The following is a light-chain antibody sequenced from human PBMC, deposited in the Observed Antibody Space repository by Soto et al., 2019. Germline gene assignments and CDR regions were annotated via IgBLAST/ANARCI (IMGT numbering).Light chain of an antibody. Sequence: VLTQSPGTLSLSRGERAPLSCRASERIYSAYLGWYQQKPGQAPRLLIYGTSSRATGIPDRFSDSGSGTDFTLTISRLEPEDFAVYYCQQYGNSPITFGQGIRLEIK. V-gene: IGKV3-20*01. CDR3: QQYGNSPIT. CDR1: ERIYSAY. J-gene: IGKJ5*01. CDR2: GTS.